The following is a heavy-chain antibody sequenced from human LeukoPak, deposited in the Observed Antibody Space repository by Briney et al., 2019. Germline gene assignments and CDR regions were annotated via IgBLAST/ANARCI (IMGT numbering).Heavy chain of an antibody. J-gene: IGHJ4*02. CDR1: GFTFSRYA. V-gene: IGHV3-23*01. D-gene: IGHD3-16*01. Sequence: GGSLRLSCAAAGFTFSRYAMSWVRQAPGKGLEWVSAICVSAGITDYADSVRGRFTISRDNSKNTLFLQMNSLRAEDTAMYYCAQDAFGAGGFDCWGQGTLVTVSS. CDR3: AQDAFGAGGFDC. CDR2: ICVSAGIT.